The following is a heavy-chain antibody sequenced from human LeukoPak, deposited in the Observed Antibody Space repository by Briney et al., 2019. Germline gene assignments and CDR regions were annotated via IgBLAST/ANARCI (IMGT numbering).Heavy chain of an antibody. CDR3: ARTIVGLDDAFDI. V-gene: IGHV1-18*01. CDR1: RYTFTNHG. D-gene: IGHD2-21*01. CDR2: ISARNGKT. J-gene: IGHJ3*02. Sequence: ASVKVSCKASRYTFTNHGISWVRQAPGQGLEWMGWISARNGKTNYAQKHQGRVTMTTDTSTSTAYMELRNLRPDDTAVYYCARTIVGLDDAFDIWGQGTMVTVSS.